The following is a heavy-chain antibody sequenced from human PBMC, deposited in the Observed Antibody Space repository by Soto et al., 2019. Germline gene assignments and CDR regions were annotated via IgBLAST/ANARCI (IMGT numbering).Heavy chain of an antibody. CDR3: ARARGYSWTRGHKYYFDY. CDR1: GYTFTSYD. Sequence: QVQLVQSGAEVKKPGASVKVSCKASGYTFTSYDINWVRQATGQGLEWMGWMNPNSGNTGYAQKFQGRVTMTRNTSISTAYMELSSLRSEDTAVYYCARARGYSWTRGHKYYFDYWGQGTLVTVSS. V-gene: IGHV1-8*01. J-gene: IGHJ4*02. CDR2: MNPNSGNT. D-gene: IGHD5-18*01.